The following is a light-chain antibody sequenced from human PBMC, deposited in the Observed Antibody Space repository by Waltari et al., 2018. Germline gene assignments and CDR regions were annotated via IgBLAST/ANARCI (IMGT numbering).Light chain of an antibody. Sequence: EIVLTQSPATLSLSPGERATLSCRASQSVGNYLAWYQQKPGQAPRLLIFEASIRATGIPARFSGSGSGTDFTLTISSLEPEDFVVYYCQQRSNWPRALTFGGGTKVEIK. CDR3: QQRSNWPRALT. CDR1: QSVGNY. V-gene: IGKV3-11*01. CDR2: EAS. J-gene: IGKJ4*01.